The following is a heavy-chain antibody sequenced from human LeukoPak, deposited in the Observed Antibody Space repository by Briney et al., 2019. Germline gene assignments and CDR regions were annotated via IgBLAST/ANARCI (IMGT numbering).Heavy chain of an antibody. D-gene: IGHD3-22*01. CDR1: GDSISSYY. CDR3: ARDLGSSGYDYLDY. CDR2: IYHSGNN. V-gene: IGHV4-38-2*02. J-gene: IGHJ4*02. Sequence: SETLSLTCIVSGDSISSYYWGWVRQPPGKGLEWIGMIYHSGNNYSNPSLQSRVTISVDAPKNQFSLKLSSVTAADTAVYYCARDLGSSGYDYLDYWGQGTLVTVSS.